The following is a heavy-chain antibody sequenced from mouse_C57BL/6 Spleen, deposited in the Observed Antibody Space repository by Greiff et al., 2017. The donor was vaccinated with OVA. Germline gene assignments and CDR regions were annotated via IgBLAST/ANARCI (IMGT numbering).Heavy chain of an antibody. CDR3: TRWYYGSSTFDD. CDR2: IYPGNSDT. Sequence: VQLKQSGTVLARPGASVKMSCKTSVYTFTSYWMHWVKQRPGQGLEWIGAIYPGNSDTSYNQKFKGKAKLTAVTSASTAYMGLSSLTNEDSAVYYCTRWYYGSSTFDDWGQGTTLTVSS. J-gene: IGHJ2*01. D-gene: IGHD1-1*01. V-gene: IGHV1-5*01. CDR1: VYTFTSYW.